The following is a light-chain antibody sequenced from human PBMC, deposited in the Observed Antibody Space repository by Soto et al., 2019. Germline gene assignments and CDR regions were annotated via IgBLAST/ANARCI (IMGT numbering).Light chain of an antibody. CDR2: LGS. CDR3: MQALQTLWT. Sequence: DIVMTQSPLSLPVTPGEAASISCRSSQSVLNSDGYNRMDWYLQKPGRSPQLLIYLGSNRASGVPDRFGGSGSGTDFTLTISRVEAEDVGVYYCMQALQTLWTFGQGTKVEIK. V-gene: IGKV2-28*01. CDR1: QSVLNSDGYNR. J-gene: IGKJ1*01.